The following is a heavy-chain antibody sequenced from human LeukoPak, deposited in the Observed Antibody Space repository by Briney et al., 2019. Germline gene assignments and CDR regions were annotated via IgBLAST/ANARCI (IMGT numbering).Heavy chain of an antibody. CDR3: AKYGGTTIFGVVIPFDY. V-gene: IGHV3-23*01. CDR1: GFTFSSYA. CDR2: ISGSGGST. Sequence: GGSLRLSCAASGFTFSSYAMSWVRQAPGKGLEWVSAISGSGGSTYYADSVKGRFTISRDNSKNTLYLQMNSLRAEDTAVYYCAKYGGTTIFGVVIPFDYWGQGTLVTVSS. D-gene: IGHD3-3*01. J-gene: IGHJ4*02.